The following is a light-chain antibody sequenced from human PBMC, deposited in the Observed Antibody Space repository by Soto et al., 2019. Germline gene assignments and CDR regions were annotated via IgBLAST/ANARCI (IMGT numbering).Light chain of an antibody. CDR1: QSVSSSY. Sequence: ENVLTQSPGTLSLSPGEGATLSCRAIQSVSSSYLAWYQLKPGQAPRLLIYGASSRATGIPDRFSGSGSGTDFTLTITGLEPEDFAVYYCQQYGSSPFTFGPGTKVDIK. CDR3: QQYGSSPFT. CDR2: GAS. J-gene: IGKJ3*01. V-gene: IGKV3-20*01.